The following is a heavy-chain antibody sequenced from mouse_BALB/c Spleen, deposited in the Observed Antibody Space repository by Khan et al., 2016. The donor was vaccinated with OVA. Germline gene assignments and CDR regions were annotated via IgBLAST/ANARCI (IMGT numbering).Heavy chain of an antibody. Sequence: EVELVESGGGLVQPGGSLKLSCATSGFNFSDYYMYWVRQTPEKRLEWVAYISNRGATTYYPDTLRGRFTISRDNAKNTLYLQMSRLKSEDTAIYYCAREGDDGGLAYWGQGTLVTVSA. V-gene: IGHV5-12*02. D-gene: IGHD2-3*01. CDR2: ISNRGATT. CDR1: GFNFSDYY. J-gene: IGHJ3*01. CDR3: AREGDDGGLAY.